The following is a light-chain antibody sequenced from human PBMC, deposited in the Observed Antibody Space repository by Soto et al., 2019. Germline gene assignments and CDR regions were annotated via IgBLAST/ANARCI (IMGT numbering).Light chain of an antibody. V-gene: IGKV3-20*01. Sequence: EIVLTQSPGTLSLSPGERVTLSCRASQSVSSSYLAWYQHKPGQAPRLLIYGTSSRATGIPDRFSGSGSGTDFTLTISGLEPEDFAVYYCQQYGSSPYTFGQGTKLEIK. CDR3: QQYGSSPYT. CDR1: QSVSSSY. CDR2: GTS. J-gene: IGKJ2*01.